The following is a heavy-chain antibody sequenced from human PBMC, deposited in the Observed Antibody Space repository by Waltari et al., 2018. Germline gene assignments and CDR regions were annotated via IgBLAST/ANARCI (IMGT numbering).Heavy chain of an antibody. V-gene: IGHV3-7*01. CDR3: TTLARGESGDY. D-gene: IGHD3-10*01. CDR2: INPDGRQK. CDR1: GFTFNTYW. J-gene: IGHJ4*02. Sequence: EVQLVESGGGLVQPGGSLRLSCAASGFTFNTYWVKWIRQAPGKGLEWVANINPDGRQKFYVDSVKGRFTVSRDNAQNSLDLQMNNLRAEDTAVYYCTTLARGESGDYWGQGTLVTVSS.